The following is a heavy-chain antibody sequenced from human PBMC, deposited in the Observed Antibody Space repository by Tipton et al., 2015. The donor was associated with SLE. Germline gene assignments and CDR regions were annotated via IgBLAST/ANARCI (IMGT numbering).Heavy chain of an antibody. CDR2: INHSGST. V-gene: IGHV4-34*01. CDR3: ARGQLLWFGEFRWFDP. Sequence: TLSLTCAVYGGSFSGYYWRWIRQPPGKGLEWIGEINHSGSTNYHPSLKSRVTISVDTSKNQFPLKLSSVTAADTAVYYCARGQLLWFGEFRWFDPWGQGTLVTVSS. J-gene: IGHJ5*02. D-gene: IGHD3-10*01. CDR1: GGSFSGYY.